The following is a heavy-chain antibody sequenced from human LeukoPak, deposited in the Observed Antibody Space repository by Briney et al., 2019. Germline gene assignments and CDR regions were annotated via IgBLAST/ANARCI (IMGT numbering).Heavy chain of an antibody. J-gene: IGHJ5*02. CDR2: IYYSGST. V-gene: IGHV4-59*01. CDR1: GGSISSYY. D-gene: IGHD2-15*01. Sequence: PSETLSLTCTVSGGSISSYYWSWIRQPPGKGLEWIGYIYYSGSTNYNSSLKSRVTISVDTSKNQFSLKLSSVTAADTAVYYCAREMNLGYCSGGSCYNWFDPWGQGTLVTVSS. CDR3: AREMNLGYCSGGSCYNWFDP.